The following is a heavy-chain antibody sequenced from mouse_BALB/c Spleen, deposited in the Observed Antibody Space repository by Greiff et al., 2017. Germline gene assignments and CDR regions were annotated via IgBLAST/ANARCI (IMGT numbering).Heavy chain of an antibody. CDR1: GYTFSSYW. D-gene: IGHD3-1*01. J-gene: IGHJ4*01. Sequence: VQLQQSGAELMKPGASVKISCKATGYTFSSYWIAWVKQRPGHGLEWIGEILPGSGSTNYNKKFKGKATFTADTSSNTAYMQLSSLTSEDSAVYDCERRQLELLYAMDYWGQGTSVTVSS. V-gene: IGHV1-9*01. CDR3: ERRQLELLYAMDY. CDR2: ILPGSGST.